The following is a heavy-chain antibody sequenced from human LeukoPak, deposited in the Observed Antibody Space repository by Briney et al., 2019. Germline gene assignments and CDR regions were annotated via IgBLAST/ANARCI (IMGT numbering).Heavy chain of an antibody. CDR3: AEDGPIAVAGTFAY. J-gene: IGHJ4*02. CDR1: GFTFSSSA. D-gene: IGHD6-19*01. CDR2: ISGSGGST. Sequence: GGSLRLSCAASGFTFSSSAMNWVRQAPGKGLEWVSTISGSGGSTYYADSVKGRFTISRDNSKNTLYLQMNSLRAEDTAVYYCAEDGPIAVAGTFAYWGQGTLVTVSS. V-gene: IGHV3-23*01.